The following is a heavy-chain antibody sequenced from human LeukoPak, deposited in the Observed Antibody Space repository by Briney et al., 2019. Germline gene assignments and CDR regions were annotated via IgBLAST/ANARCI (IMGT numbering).Heavy chain of an antibody. Sequence: SETLSLTCTVSGGSISSGDYYWRWIRQPPGKGLEWIEYIYYSGSTYYNPSLKSRVTISVDTSKNQFSLKLSSVTAADTAMYYCARDRVVTMVRGVIPRRYYGMDVWGKGTTVTVSS. D-gene: IGHD3-10*01. CDR3: ARDRVVTMVRGVIPRRYYGMDV. CDR1: GGSISSGDYY. CDR2: IYYSGST. J-gene: IGHJ6*04. V-gene: IGHV4-30-4*01.